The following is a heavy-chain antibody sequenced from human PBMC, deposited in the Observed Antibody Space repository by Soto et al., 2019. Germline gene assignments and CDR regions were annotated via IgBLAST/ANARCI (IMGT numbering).Heavy chain of an antibody. V-gene: IGHV4-59*01. CDR3: ARGAAAGIGCWLDP. Sequence: SETLSLTCTVSGGSINSYYWTGIRQPPGKGLEWIGSIYYTGTTKYNPSLKSRVTIFVDTSNNQLSLRLTSVTAADAAVYYCARGAAAGIGCWLDPWGQGTLVT. CDR2: IYYTGTT. CDR1: GGSINSYY. D-gene: IGHD6-13*01. J-gene: IGHJ5*02.